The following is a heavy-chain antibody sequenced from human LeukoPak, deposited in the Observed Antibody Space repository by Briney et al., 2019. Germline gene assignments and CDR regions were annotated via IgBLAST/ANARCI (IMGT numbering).Heavy chain of an antibody. CDR1: GGSLSGYY. J-gene: IGHJ5*02. D-gene: IGHD6-6*01. V-gene: IGHV4-34*01. CDR2: INHSGST. Sequence: SETLSLTCAVYGGSLSGYYWSWIRQPPGKGLEWIGEINHSGSTNYNPSLKSRVTISVDTSKNQFSLKLSSVTAADTAVYYCARGLIEYSSSSSWFDPWGQGTLVTVSS. CDR3: ARGLIEYSSSSSWFDP.